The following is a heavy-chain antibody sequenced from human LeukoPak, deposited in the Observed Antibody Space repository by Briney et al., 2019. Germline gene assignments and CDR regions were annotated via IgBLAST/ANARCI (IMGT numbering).Heavy chain of an antibody. CDR1: GFPFSSYV. CDR3: AKGSSGSFYSHFDY. CDR2: ISGRGTGT. D-gene: IGHD3-10*01. Sequence: GGSQRLSCAASGFPFSSYVMTWVRQAPGKGLEWVSGISGRGTGTYYADSVKGRFTISRDNSKDTLYLQMNSLRAEDTAVYYCAKGSSGSFYSHFDYWGQGTLVTVSS. V-gene: IGHV3-23*01. J-gene: IGHJ4*02.